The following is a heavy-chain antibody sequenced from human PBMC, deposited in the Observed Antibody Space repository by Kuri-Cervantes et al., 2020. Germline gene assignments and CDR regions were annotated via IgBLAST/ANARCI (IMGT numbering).Heavy chain of an antibody. CDR2: ISGGGETT. Sequence: GGSLRLSCAASGFTFSDWYMSWVRQAPGKGLEWVSAISGGGETTYYADSVKGRFTISRDNSKNTLFLQMNGLRTEDTAVYYCARRRPAANPHYFEYWGQGTLVTVSS. J-gene: IGHJ4*02. V-gene: IGHV3-23*01. D-gene: IGHD2-2*01. CDR1: GFTFSDWY. CDR3: ARRRPAANPHYFEY.